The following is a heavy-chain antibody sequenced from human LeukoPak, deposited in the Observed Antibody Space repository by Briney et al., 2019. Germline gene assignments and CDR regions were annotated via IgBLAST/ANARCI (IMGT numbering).Heavy chain of an antibody. V-gene: IGHV3-33*08. CDR1: GFTFRGYD. CDR2: IWNDGSNT. J-gene: IGHJ4*02. Sequence: GRSLRLSCAASGFTFRGYDMHWVRQAPGKGLEWVATIWNDGSNTYYADSVKGRFSISRDNSKNTLYLQMNSLGAEDTAVYYCAKGREFDYWGQGTLVTVSS. CDR3: AKGREFDY.